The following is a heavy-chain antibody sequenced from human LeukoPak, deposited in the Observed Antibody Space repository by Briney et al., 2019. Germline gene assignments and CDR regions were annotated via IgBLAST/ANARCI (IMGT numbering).Heavy chain of an antibody. J-gene: IGHJ5*02. Sequence: PGGSLRLSCAASGFTFSSYGMHWVRQAPGKGLEWVAVIWYDGSNKYYADSVKGRFTISRDNSKNTLYLQMNSLRAEDTAVYYCARDAGGSGTRGFDPWGQGTLVTVSS. D-gene: IGHD3-10*01. CDR2: IWYDGSNK. CDR1: GFTFSSYG. CDR3: ARDAGGSGTRGFDP. V-gene: IGHV3-33*01.